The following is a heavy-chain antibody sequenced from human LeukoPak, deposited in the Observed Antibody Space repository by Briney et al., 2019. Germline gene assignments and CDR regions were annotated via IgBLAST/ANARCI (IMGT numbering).Heavy chain of an antibody. V-gene: IGHV1-69*04. CDR1: GGTFSSYA. D-gene: IGHD6-6*01. J-gene: IGHJ3*02. Sequence: GASVKVSCKASGGTFSSYAISWVRQAPGQGLEWMGRIIPILGIANYAQKFQGRVTITADKSTSTAYMELSSLRSEDTAVYYCARAGARNAFDIWGQGTMVTVSS. CDR3: ARAGARNAFDI. CDR2: IIPILGIA.